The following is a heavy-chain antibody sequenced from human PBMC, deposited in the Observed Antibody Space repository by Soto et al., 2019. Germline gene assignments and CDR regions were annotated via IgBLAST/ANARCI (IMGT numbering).Heavy chain of an antibody. D-gene: IGHD4-4*01. V-gene: IGHV4-30-4*01. Sequence: SETLSLTCTVYGGSISSGDYYWSWIRQPPGKGLEWIGYIYYSGSTYYNPSLKSRVTISVDMSKNQFSLKLSSVTAADTAVYYCARVDLGSYDYSLDYWGQGTLVTVYS. J-gene: IGHJ4*02. CDR1: GGSISSGDYY. CDR3: ARVDLGSYDYSLDY. CDR2: IYYSGST.